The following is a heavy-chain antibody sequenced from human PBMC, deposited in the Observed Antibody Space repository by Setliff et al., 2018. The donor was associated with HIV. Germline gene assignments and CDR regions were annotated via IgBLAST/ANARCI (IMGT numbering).Heavy chain of an antibody. J-gene: IGHJ4*02. CDR2: ISSSSSYT. CDR3: ARDHGYSYGTIDY. V-gene: IGHV3-21*01. D-gene: IGHD5-18*01. CDR1: GFTFSSSW. Sequence: GGSLRLSCAASGFTFSSSWMTWVRQAPGKGLEWVSYISSSSSYTHYADSVKGRFTISRDNAKNSLYLQMNSLRAEDTAVYYCARDHGYSYGTIDYCGQGTLVTVSS.